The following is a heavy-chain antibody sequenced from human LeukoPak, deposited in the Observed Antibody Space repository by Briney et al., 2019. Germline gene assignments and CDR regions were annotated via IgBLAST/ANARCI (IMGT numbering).Heavy chain of an antibody. CDR2: IYYSGST. CDR3: ARAPPLYYYDSSGSGYYGMDV. D-gene: IGHD3-22*01. J-gene: IGHJ6*02. V-gene: IGHV4-30-4*01. CDR1: GGSISSGDYY. Sequence: SQTLSLTCTVSGGSISSGDYYWSWIRQPPGKGLEWIGYIYYSGSTYYNPSLKSRVTISVDTSKNQFSLKLSSVTAADTAVYYCARAPPLYYYDSSGSGYYGMDVWGQGTTVTVSS.